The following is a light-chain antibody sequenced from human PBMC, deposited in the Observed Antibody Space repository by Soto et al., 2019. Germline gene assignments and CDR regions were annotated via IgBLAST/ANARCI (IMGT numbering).Light chain of an antibody. J-gene: IGLJ7*01. CDR1: IIGSKS. CDR2: DDN. CDR3: QVWDTSSDHVV. Sequence: SYELTQPPSVSVAPGQTARITCGGYIIGSKSVHWYQQMAGQAPVLVVYDDNDRPSGIPERFSGSNSGNTAALTISRVEAGDEADYYCQVWDTSSDHVVFGGGTQLTVL. V-gene: IGLV3-21*02.